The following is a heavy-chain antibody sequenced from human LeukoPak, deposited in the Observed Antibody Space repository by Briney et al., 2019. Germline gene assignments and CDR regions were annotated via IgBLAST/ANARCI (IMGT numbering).Heavy chain of an antibody. V-gene: IGHV1-8*02. CDR3: ARDPKPTYYYDSSGYYSRAEYFQH. CDR1: GYTFTGYY. J-gene: IGHJ1*01. D-gene: IGHD3-22*01. Sequence: ASVKVSCKASGYTFTGYYMHWVRQAPGQGLEWMGWMNPNSGNTGYAQKFQGRVTMTRNTSISTAYMELSSLRSDDTAVYYCARDPKPTYYYDSSGYYSRAEYFQHWGQGTLVTVSS. CDR2: MNPNSGNT.